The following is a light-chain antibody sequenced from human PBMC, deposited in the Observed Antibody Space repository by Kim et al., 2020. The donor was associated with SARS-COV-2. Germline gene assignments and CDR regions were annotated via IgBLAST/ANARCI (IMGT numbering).Light chain of an antibody. Sequence: SPEERATLACVASQSVQSVIAWYQQKPGQDPRLLMYDASNRATGIPARFSGSGSGTDFTLTISSLEPEDFAVYYCQQRFNWPITFGQGTRLEIK. V-gene: IGKV3-11*01. CDR2: DAS. CDR3: QQRFNWPIT. J-gene: IGKJ5*01. CDR1: QSVQSV.